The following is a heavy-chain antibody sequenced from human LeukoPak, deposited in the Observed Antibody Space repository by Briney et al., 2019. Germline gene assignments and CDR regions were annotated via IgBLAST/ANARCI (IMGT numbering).Heavy chain of an antibody. CDR2: ISAYNGNT. CDR3: ARGSSGWYGDAFDI. J-gene: IGHJ3*02. V-gene: IGHV1-18*01. D-gene: IGHD6-19*01. CDR1: GYTFTSYG. Sequence: ASVKVSFKASGYTFTSYGTSWVRQAPGQGLEWMGWISAYNGNTNYAQKLQGRVTMTTDTSTSTAYMELRSLRSDDTAVYYCARGSSGWYGDAFDIWGQGTMVTVSS.